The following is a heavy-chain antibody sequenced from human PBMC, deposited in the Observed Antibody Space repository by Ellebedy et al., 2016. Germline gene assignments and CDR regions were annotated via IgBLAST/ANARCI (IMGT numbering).Heavy chain of an antibody. CDR1: GGSISSSSYY. Sequence: SETLSLXXTVSGGSISSSSYYWGWIRQPPGKGLEWIGSIYYSGSTYYNPSLKSRVTISVDTSKNQFSLKLSSVTAADTAVYYCARNGIRSGSYFPFDYWGQGTLVTVSS. CDR3: ARNGIRSGSYFPFDY. J-gene: IGHJ4*02. V-gene: IGHV4-39*07. CDR2: IYYSGST. D-gene: IGHD1-26*01.